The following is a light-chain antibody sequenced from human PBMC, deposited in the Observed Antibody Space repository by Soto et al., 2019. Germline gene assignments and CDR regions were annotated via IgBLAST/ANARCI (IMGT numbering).Light chain of an antibody. Sequence: QSVLTQSPSASASLGDSVKLTCTLSSGHSSYAIAWHQQQPEKGPRYLMKLNSDGSHSKGDGIPDRFSGSSSGAERYLTISSLQSEDEADYYCQTWGTGIHEDVVFGGGTKLTVL. V-gene: IGLV4-69*01. CDR1: SGHSSYA. CDR3: QTWGTGIHEDVV. J-gene: IGLJ2*01. CDR2: LNSDGSH.